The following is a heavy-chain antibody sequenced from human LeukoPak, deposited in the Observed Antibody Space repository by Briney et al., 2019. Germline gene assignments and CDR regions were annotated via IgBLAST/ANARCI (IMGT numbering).Heavy chain of an antibody. J-gene: IGHJ6*04. CDR1: GFTFSSHG. Sequence: GRSLRLSCAASGFTFSSHGMHWVRQAPGKGLGWVAVIWYDGSNKYYADSVKGRFTISRDNSKNTLYLQMNSLRAEDTAVYFCARGYGSGSPLYYYYGMDVWGKGTTVTVSS. CDR2: IWYDGSNK. V-gene: IGHV3-33*01. CDR3: ARGYGSGSPLYYYYGMDV. D-gene: IGHD3-10*01.